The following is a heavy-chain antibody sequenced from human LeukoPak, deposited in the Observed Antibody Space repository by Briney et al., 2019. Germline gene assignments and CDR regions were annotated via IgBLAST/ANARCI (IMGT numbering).Heavy chain of an antibody. CDR2: INVEGNYI. J-gene: IGHJ4*02. D-gene: IGHD3-22*01. CDR3: ARDLTGPYDH. Sequence: GGSLRLSCAASGFTVSRYWMHWVRQAPGKGLVWVARINVEGNYIDYAESVKGRFTISRDSAMNTLYLQMNSVRAEDTAVYSCARDLTGPYDHWGQGTLVTVSS. V-gene: IGHV3-74*01. CDR1: GFTVSRYW.